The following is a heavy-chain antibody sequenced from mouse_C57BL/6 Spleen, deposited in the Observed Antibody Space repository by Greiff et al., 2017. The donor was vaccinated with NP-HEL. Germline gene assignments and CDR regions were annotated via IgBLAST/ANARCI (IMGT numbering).Heavy chain of an antibody. J-gene: IGHJ2*01. D-gene: IGHD2-10*02. CDR1: GYTFTSYW. V-gene: IGHV1-7*01. CDR3: AKSYVYVDY. Sequence: VKLMESGAELVKPGASVTLSCKASGYTFTSYWMHWVKQRPGQGLEWIGYINPSSGYTKYNQKFKDKATLTADKTSSTAYMQLSSLTYEDSADYYCAKSYVYVDYWGQGTTLTVSS. CDR2: INPSSGYT.